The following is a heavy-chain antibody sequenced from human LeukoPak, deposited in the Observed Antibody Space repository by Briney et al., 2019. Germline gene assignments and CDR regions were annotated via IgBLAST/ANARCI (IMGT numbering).Heavy chain of an antibody. V-gene: IGHV3-23*01. D-gene: IGHD2-8*01. CDR2: TNSGGTST. CDR3: TKQSYARSLGE. J-gene: IGHJ4*02. Sequence: GGSLTLSCAASGFPFSDFSMSRVRQAPGKGLEWLSTTNSGGTSTYYAESVKGRFTISRDNSKNTLYLQMSSLRVEDTAVYYCTKQSYARSLGEGGPGTMVSVSS. CDR1: GFPFSDFS.